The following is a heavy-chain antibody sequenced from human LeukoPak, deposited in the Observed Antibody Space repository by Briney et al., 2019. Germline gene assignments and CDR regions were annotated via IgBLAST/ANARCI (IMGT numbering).Heavy chain of an antibody. J-gene: IGHJ4*02. CDR1: GFTFGNYW. CDR3: ARDVWGDRDGFFDN. Sequence: GGSLRLSCAASGFTFGNYWMHWVRQVPGKGLMWVARINSAGNSASYGGSVQGRFTISRDNAKNTLSLQMSSLRVEDTGIYYCARDVWGDRDGFFDNWGQGTLVTVAS. CDR2: INSAGNSA. V-gene: IGHV3-74*01. D-gene: IGHD5-24*01.